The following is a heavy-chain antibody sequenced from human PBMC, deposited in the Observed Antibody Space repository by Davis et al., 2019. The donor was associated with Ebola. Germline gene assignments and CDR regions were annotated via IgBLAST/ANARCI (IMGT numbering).Heavy chain of an antibody. D-gene: IGHD2-2*01. CDR2: IYHSGST. CDR3: ARKCSSTSCSYYFDY. CDR1: GGSISSSNW. Sequence: PSETLSLTCAVSGGSISSSNWWSWVRQPPGKWLEWIGEIYHSGSTNYNPSFKSRVTISVDKSKNQFSRKLSSVTAADTAVYYCARKCSSTSCSYYFDYWGQGTLVTVSS. V-gene: IGHV4-4*02. J-gene: IGHJ4*02.